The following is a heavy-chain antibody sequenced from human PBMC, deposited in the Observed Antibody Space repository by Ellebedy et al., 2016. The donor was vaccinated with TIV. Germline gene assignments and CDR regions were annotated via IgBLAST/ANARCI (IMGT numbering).Heavy chain of an antibody. J-gene: IGHJ4*02. D-gene: IGHD6-19*01. V-gene: IGHV4-34*01. CDR2: INHSGST. Sequence: SETLSLXXAVYGGSFSGYYWSWIRQPPGKGLEWIGEINHSGSTNYNLSLKSRVTKSVDTSKNQFSLKLSSVTAADTVVYYCARGMGSSGWFANFDYWGQGTLVTVSS. CDR1: GGSFSGYY. CDR3: ARGMGSSGWFANFDY.